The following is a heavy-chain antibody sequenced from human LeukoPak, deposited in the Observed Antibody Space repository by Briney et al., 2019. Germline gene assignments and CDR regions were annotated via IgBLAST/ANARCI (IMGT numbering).Heavy chain of an antibody. J-gene: IGHJ3*02. CDR2: INPSGGST. CDR1: GYTLTNYY. V-gene: IGHV1-46*01. CDR3: ARVGHGSHDAFDI. D-gene: IGHD3-10*01. Sequence: ASVKVSCKASGYTLTNYYMHWVRQAPGQGLEWMGIINPSGGSTSYAQKFQGRVTMTRDMSTSTVYMELSSLRSEDTAVYYCARVGHGSHDAFDIWGQGTMVTVSS.